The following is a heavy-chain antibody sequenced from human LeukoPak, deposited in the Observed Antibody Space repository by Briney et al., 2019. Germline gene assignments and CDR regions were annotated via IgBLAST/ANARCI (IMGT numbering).Heavy chain of an antibody. CDR2: ISYDGSNK. V-gene: IGHV3-30*18. D-gene: IGHD6-19*01. J-gene: IGHJ4*02. Sequence: GESLRLSCAASGFTFSSYGMHWVRQAPGKGLEWVAVISYDGSNKYYADSVKGRSTISRDNSKNTLYLQMNSLRAEDTAVYYCAKMGSGWSIDYWGQGTLVTVSS. CDR3: AKMGSGWSIDY. CDR1: GFTFSSYG.